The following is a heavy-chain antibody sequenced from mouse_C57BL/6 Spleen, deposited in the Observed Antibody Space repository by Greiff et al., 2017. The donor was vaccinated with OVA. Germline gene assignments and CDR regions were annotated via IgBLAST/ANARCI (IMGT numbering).Heavy chain of an antibody. CDR1: GYAFSSSW. CDR3: AHEGDYGEEYYAMDY. D-gene: IGHD2-13*01. V-gene: IGHV1-82*01. J-gene: IGHJ4*01. Sequence: QVQLQQSGPELVKPGASVKISCKASGYAFSSSWMNWVKQRPGKGLEWIGRFYPGDGVLNYNGKFKGKATLTAEQSSSTAYKQHSSLTSENSAVYVGAHEGDYGEEYYAMDYWGQGTSVTVSA. CDR2: FYPGDGVL.